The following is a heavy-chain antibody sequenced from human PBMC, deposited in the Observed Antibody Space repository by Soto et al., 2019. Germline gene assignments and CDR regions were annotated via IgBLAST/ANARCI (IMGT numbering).Heavy chain of an antibody. J-gene: IGHJ6*02. D-gene: IGHD6-6*01. CDR2: ISSSGSTI. CDR1: GFTFSDYY. CDR3: ARDSSSSIHYYYYYYGVDV. V-gene: IGHV3-11*01. Sequence: PGGSLRLSCAASGFTFSDYYMSWIRQAPGKGLEWVSYISSSGSTIYYADSVKGRFTISRDNAKNSLYLQMNSLRAEDTAVYYCARDSSSSIHYYYYYYGVDVWGQGTTVTVSS.